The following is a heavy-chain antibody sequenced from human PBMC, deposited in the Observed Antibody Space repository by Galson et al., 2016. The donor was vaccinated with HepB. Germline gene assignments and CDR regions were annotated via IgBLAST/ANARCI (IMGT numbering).Heavy chain of an antibody. D-gene: IGHD6-19*01. CDR3: AKSQPGYSSGWYTLPIDAFDI. CDR2: ISYDGSNK. V-gene: IGHV3-30*18. J-gene: IGHJ3*02. Sequence: SLRLSCAASGFTFSSYGMHWVRQAPGKGLEWVAFISYDGSNKKYADSVKGRFTISRDNSKNTLYLQMSSLRAEDTAVYYCAKSQPGYSSGWYTLPIDAFDIWGQGTMVTVSS. CDR1: GFTFSSYG.